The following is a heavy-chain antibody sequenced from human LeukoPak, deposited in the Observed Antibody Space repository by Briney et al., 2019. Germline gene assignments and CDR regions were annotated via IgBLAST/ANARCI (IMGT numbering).Heavy chain of an antibody. V-gene: IGHV1-69*13. J-gene: IGHJ4*02. CDR1: GGTFSSYA. CDR3: ATVVAATEGSYFDY. Sequence: SVKVSCKASGGTFSSYAISWVRHAPRQGLEWMGGIIPIFGTANYAQKFQGRVTITADESTSTAYMELSSLRSEDTAVYYCATVVAATEGSYFDYWGQGTLVTVSS. D-gene: IGHD2-15*01. CDR2: IIPIFGTA.